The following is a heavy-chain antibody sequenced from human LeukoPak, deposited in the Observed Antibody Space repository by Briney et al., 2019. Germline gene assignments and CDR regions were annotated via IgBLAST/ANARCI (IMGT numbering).Heavy chain of an antibody. CDR3: ARISFGIVGATYYYMDV. D-gene: IGHD1-26*01. CDR1: GYSISSGYY. V-gene: IGHV4-38-2*02. Sequence: SETLSLTCTVSGYSISSGYYWGWIRQPPGKGLEWIGSIYHSGSTYYNPSLKSRVTISVDTSKNQFSLKLSSVTAADTAVYYCARISFGIVGATYYYMDVWGKGTTVTVSS. CDR2: IYHSGST. J-gene: IGHJ6*03.